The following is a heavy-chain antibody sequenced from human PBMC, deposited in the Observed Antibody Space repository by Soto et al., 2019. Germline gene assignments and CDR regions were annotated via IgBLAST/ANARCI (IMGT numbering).Heavy chain of an antibody. CDR1: GGSISSSNW. Sequence: QVQLQESGPGLVKPSVTLSLTCAVSGGSISSSNWWSWVRQPPGKGLEWIGEIYNSGSTNYNPSLKSLVTRSGEQYKNQFSLKLSSVTAADTAVYYCARCIAASGPIDYLGQGTLGTVSS. CDR2: IYNSGST. CDR3: ARCIAASGPIDY. D-gene: IGHD6-13*01. V-gene: IGHV4-4*02. J-gene: IGHJ4*02.